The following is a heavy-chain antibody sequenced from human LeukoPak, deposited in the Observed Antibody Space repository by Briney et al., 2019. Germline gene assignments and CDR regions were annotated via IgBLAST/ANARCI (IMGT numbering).Heavy chain of an antibody. D-gene: IGHD2-2*01. CDR1: GFTFDDYT. Sequence: EGSLRLSCAASGFTFDDYTMHWVRQAPGKGLEWVSLISWDGGSTYYADSVKGRFTISRDNSKTSLYLQMNSLRTEDTALYYCAKDMGVVPAARDYYYYGMDVWGQGTTVTVSS. V-gene: IGHV3-43*01. CDR3: AKDMGVVPAARDYYYYGMDV. CDR2: ISWDGGST. J-gene: IGHJ6*02.